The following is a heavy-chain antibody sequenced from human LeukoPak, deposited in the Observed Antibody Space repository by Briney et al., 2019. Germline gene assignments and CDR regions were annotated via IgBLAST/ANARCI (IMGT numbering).Heavy chain of an antibody. Sequence: SQTLSLTCTVSGGSISSGGYYWSWIRQHPGKGLEWIGYIYYSGSTYYNPSLKSRVTISVDTSKNQFSLKLSSVTAADTAVYYCASAPRITIFGVVIIRFDPWGQGTLVTVSS. CDR1: GGSISSGGYY. CDR3: ASAPRITIFGVVIIRFDP. J-gene: IGHJ5*02. CDR2: IYYSGST. V-gene: IGHV4-31*03. D-gene: IGHD3-3*01.